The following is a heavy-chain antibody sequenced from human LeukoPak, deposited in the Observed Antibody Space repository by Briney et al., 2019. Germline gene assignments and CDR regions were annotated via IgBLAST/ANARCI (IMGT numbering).Heavy chain of an antibody. V-gene: IGHV1-58*01. D-gene: IGHD3-16*01. CDR1: GFTFTKSA. CDR2: IVVGSGNT. J-gene: IGHJ3*02. Sequence: ASVKVSCKASGFTFTKSAVQWVRQARGQRLECIGWIVVGSGNTDYAQKFQERVTITRDMSTSTAYMELNSLTSEDTAIYYCAADPAGFGAFDIWGHGTIVTVSS. CDR3: AADPAGFGAFDI.